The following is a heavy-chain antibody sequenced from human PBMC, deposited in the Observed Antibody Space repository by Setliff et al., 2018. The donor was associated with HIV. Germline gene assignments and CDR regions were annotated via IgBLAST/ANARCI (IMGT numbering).Heavy chain of an antibody. CDR3: ARAPITILGVIIIPVYFDY. V-gene: IGHV4-31*03. Sequence: PSETLSLTCTVSGDSISSGGYYWSWIRQHPGKGLEWIGYIYYTGSTYYNPSLKSRVTISVDTSKNQFSLKLSSVTAADTAVYYCARAPITILGVIIIPVYFDYWGQGTLVTVSS. J-gene: IGHJ4*02. CDR1: GDSISSGGYY. D-gene: IGHD3-3*01. CDR2: IYYTGST.